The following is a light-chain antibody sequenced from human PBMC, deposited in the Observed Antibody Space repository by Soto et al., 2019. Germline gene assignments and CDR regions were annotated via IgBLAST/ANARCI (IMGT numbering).Light chain of an antibody. Sequence: QSALAQPPSASGSPGQSVTISCTGSGSDIGAYNFVSWYQQHPGKAPKLMIFGVTERPSGVPDRFSGSKSGNTASLTISGLQAEDEAYYYCWSYAGNTIFVFGGGTKLTVL. CDR1: GSDIGAYNF. CDR2: GVT. J-gene: IGLJ2*01. CDR3: WSYAGNTIFV. V-gene: IGLV2-8*01.